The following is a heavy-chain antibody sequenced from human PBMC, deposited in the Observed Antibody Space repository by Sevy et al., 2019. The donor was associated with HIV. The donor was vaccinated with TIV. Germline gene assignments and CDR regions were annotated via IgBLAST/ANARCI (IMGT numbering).Heavy chain of an antibody. CDR3: GREGVGGYSYSLDY. CDR1: GFSFSSYA. Sequence: GGSLRLSCAASGFSFSSYALHWVRQAPGKGLEYVSAISSNGGSTYYADSVKGRFTISRDNSKNTLYLQMGSRRAEDMAVYYWGREGVGGYSYSLDYWGQGTLVTVSS. J-gene: IGHJ4*02. CDR2: ISSNGGST. D-gene: IGHD5-18*01. V-gene: IGHV3-64*02.